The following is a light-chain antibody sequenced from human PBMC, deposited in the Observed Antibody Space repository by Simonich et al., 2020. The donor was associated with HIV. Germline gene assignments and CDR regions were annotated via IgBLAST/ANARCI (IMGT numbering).Light chain of an antibody. CDR2: GAS. CDR3: QQYNNWPPYT. V-gene: IGKV3-15*01. Sequence: EIVMTQSPAPLSVSPGERAILSCRASQSVSRNLAWYQQKPGQAPRLLIYGASTRATGIPARFSGSGSGTEFTLTISSMQSEDFAVYYCQQYNNWPPYTFGQGTKLEIK. J-gene: IGKJ2*01. CDR1: QSVSRN.